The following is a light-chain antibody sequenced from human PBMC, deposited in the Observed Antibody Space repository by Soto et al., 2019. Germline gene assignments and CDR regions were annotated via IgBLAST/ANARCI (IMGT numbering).Light chain of an antibody. J-gene: IGLJ3*02. Sequence: QSALTQPPSASGTPGQSVTISCSGSTSNIGSNYVYWYQQLPGTAPKLLIYKNNQRPSGVPDRFSGSKSSTSASLAISGLRSEDEAAYYCAAWDDSLSGRVFGGGTKVTVL. CDR2: KNN. CDR3: AAWDDSLSGRV. V-gene: IGLV1-47*01. CDR1: TSNIGSNY.